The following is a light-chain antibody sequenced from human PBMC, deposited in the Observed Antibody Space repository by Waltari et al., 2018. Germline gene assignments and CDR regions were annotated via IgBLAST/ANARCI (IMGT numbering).Light chain of an antibody. V-gene: IGLV1-44*01. Sequence: QSVLTQPPSASGTPGQRVTISCSGSSSNIGSNTVNWYQQLPGTAPKLLISSSNQRPSGVPGRFAGASAGTSASLAMSGLQSEDEADYYCAAWDDSLNGWVFGGGTKLTVL. J-gene: IGLJ3*02. CDR2: SSN. CDR3: AAWDDSLNGWV. CDR1: SSNIGSNT.